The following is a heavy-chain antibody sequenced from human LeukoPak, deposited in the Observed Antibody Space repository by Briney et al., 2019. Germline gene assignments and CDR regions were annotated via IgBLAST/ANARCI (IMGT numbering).Heavy chain of an antibody. CDR1: GFNFGDYG. CDR3: TRADGDYDHHFFDY. J-gene: IGHJ4*02. D-gene: IGHD4-17*01. CDR2: IRRKANDGTK. Sequence: GGSLRLSCTASGFNFGDYGLSWVRQAPGKGLEWIGFIRRKANDGTKEYAASVKGRFTISRDDSQAIAYLQMNGLQTEDTALYYCTRADGDYDHHFFDYWGQGTQVSVSS. V-gene: IGHV3-49*04.